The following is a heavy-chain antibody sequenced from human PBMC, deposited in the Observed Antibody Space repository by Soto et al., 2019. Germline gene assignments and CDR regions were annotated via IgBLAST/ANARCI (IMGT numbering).Heavy chain of an antibody. V-gene: IGHV1-18*01. CDR3: AREMADTVTTSGLDY. CDR2: ISAYNGNT. CDR1: GYTFTNYG. Sequence: QVQLVQSGAEVKKPGASVKVSCKASGYTFTNYGISWVRQAPGQGLEWMGWISAYNGNTNYAQKLQGRVTMTTDTSTSTGYMELWSLRSDDTAVYYCAREMADTVTTSGLDYWGQGTLVTVSS. D-gene: IGHD4-17*01. J-gene: IGHJ4*02.